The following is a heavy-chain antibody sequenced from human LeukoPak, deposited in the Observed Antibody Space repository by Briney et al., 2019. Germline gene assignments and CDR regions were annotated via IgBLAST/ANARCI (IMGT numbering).Heavy chain of an antibody. CDR3: ARGHGRSSTHYPPNFDS. J-gene: IGHJ4*02. CDR1: GDSINNYY. V-gene: IGHV4-59*01. CDR2: FCYGVIT. Sequence: PSETLSLTCTVSGDSINNYYWSWIRQSPGKGPEWIGYFCYGVITYYNPSLKSRVTISIDTSKNQFSLKLTSMTAADTAVYYFARGHGRSSTHYPPNFDSWGQGTLVTVSS. D-gene: IGHD6-13*01.